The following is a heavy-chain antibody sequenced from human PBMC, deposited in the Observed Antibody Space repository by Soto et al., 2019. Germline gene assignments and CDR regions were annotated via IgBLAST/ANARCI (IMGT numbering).Heavy chain of an antibody. CDR2: ISSSSSTI. V-gene: IGHV3-48*01. D-gene: IGHD2-15*01. J-gene: IGHJ3*02. CDR3: AKFFGLVDARSFLASDAFDI. CDR1: GFTFSSYS. Sequence: PGGSLRLSCAASGFTFSSYSMNWVRQAPGKGLEWVSYISSSSSTIYYADSVKGRFTISRDNAKNSLYLQMNSLRVEDTAVYYCAKFFGLVDARSFLASDAFDIWAQGTMVTVSS.